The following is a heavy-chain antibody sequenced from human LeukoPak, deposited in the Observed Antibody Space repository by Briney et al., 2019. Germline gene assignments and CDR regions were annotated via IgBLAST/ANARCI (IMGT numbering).Heavy chain of an antibody. Sequence: SETLSLTCTVSGGSISSYYWSWLRQPVGKGLEWIGRIFTDGGTSYNPSLKSRVTMSVDTSKNQLSLKLGSVTAADTAVYYCAREPLPWGQGILVTVSS. CDR1: GGSISSYY. CDR2: IFTDGGT. J-gene: IGHJ4*02. V-gene: IGHV4-4*07. CDR3: AREPLP. D-gene: IGHD1-26*01.